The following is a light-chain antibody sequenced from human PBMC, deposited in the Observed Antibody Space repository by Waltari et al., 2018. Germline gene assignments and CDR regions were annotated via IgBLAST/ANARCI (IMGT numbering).Light chain of an antibody. CDR1: ENINSW. CDR2: KAS. J-gene: IGKJ1*01. CDR3: EQNRINPGT. Sequence: DIQMTQSPSTLSAFVGDRVTITCRASENINSWLAWYQEKPGKAPKLLIQKASNLESGVPSRFSGSGSGTEFTLTISSLQTDDFGTYYCEQNRINPGTFGQGNRVEI. V-gene: IGKV1-5*03.